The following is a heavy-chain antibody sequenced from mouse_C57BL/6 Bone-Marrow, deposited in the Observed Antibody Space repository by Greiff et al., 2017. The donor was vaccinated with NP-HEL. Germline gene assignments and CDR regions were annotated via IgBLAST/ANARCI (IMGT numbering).Heavy chain of an antibody. CDR3: ARKGYDYEIGY. J-gene: IGHJ2*01. Sequence: VQLQQPGAELVKPGASVKLSCKASGYTFTSYWMQWVKQRPGQGLEWIGEIDPSDSYTNYNQKFKGKATLTVDTSSSTAYMQLSSLTSEDSAVYYCARKGYDYEIGYWGQGTTLTVSS. CDR2: IDPSDSYT. D-gene: IGHD2-4*01. V-gene: IGHV1-50*01. CDR1: GYTFTSYW.